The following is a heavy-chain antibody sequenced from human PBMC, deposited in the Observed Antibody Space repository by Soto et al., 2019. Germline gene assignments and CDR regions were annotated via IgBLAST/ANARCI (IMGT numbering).Heavy chain of an antibody. V-gene: IGHV3-21*01. D-gene: IGHD6-19*01. CDR1: GFIFNSFS. Sequence: GGSLRLSCAASGFIFNSFSMNWVRQAPGKGLEWVSSISSSSYIYYADSVKGRFTISRDNANNLVNLEMNSLRAEDTAVYYCVREGEPYSSGCRRCGAYDYWGQGALVTVSS. J-gene: IGHJ4*02. CDR2: ISSSSYI. CDR3: VREGEPYSSGCRRCGAYDY.